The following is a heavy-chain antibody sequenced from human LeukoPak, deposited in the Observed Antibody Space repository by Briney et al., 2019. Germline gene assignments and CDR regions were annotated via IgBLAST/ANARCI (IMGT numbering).Heavy chain of an antibody. D-gene: IGHD6-13*01. CDR1: GGSISSYY. V-gene: IGHV4-59*01. J-gene: IGHJ4*02. CDR3: ARLAAAGFSFDY. Sequence: SETLSLTCTVSGGSISSYYWSWIRQPPGKGLEWVGDIYYSGSTNYDPSLKSRVTISVDTSKNQFSLKLSSVTAADTAVYYCARLAAAGFSFDYWGQGTLVTVSS. CDR2: IYYSGST.